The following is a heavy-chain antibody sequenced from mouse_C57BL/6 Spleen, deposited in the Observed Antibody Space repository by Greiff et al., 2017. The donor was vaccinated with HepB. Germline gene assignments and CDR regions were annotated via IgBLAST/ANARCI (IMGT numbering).Heavy chain of an antibody. CDR1: GYTFTSYW. Sequence: VQLQQSGAELAKPGASVKLSCKASGYTFTSYWMHWVKQRPGQGLEWIGYINPSSGYTKYNQKFKDKATLTADTSSSTAYMQLSSLTYEDSAVYYCARDGVVQYYFDYWGQGTTLTVSS. V-gene: IGHV1-7*01. J-gene: IGHJ2*01. D-gene: IGHD1-1*02. CDR3: ARDGVVQYYFDY. CDR2: INPSSGYT.